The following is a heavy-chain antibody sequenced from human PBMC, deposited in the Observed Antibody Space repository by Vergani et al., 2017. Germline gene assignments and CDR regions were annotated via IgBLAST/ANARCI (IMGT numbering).Heavy chain of an antibody. Sequence: EVQLLESGGNLIQPGGSLRLSCGASGFTFSSYAMTWVRLAPGKGLQWVSAISGSGGNTFYTDSVKGRFIISRDNSKDTLYLQMNSLRVEDTAIYYCAKARDPNCKGGNCYSYYYGLDLWGQGTTVTVSS. V-gene: IGHV3-23*01. CDR3: AKARDPNCKGGNCYSYYYGLDL. D-gene: IGHD2-21*01. J-gene: IGHJ6*02. CDR2: ISGSGGNT. CDR1: GFTFSSYA.